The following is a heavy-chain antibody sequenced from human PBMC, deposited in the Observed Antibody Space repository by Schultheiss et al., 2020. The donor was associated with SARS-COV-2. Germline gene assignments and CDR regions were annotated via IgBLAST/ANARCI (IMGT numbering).Heavy chain of an antibody. D-gene: IGHD2-2*02. Sequence: GGSLRLSCAASGFTFSNAWMSWVRQAPGKGLEWVGRIKSKTDGGTTDYAAPVKGRFTISRDNSKNTLYLQMNSLRAEDTAVYYCARDGTSSTSCYICYYYYYGMDVWGQGTTVTVSS. J-gene: IGHJ6*02. CDR2: IKSKTDGGTT. V-gene: IGHV3-15*01. CDR1: GFTFSNAW. CDR3: ARDGTSSTSCYICYYYYYGMDV.